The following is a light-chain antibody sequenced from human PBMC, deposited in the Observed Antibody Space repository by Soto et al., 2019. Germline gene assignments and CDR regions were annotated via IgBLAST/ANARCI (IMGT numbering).Light chain of an antibody. CDR2: DAS. Sequence: EIVLTQSPATLSLSPGERATLSCRASQTVNNYIAWYQQKPGQAPRLLIYDASSRATGIPDRFSGSGSGTDFTLTISRLEPEDFAVYYCQQYGSSPQTFGQGTKVDIK. CDR3: QQYGSSPQT. V-gene: IGKV3-20*01. J-gene: IGKJ1*01. CDR1: QTVNNY.